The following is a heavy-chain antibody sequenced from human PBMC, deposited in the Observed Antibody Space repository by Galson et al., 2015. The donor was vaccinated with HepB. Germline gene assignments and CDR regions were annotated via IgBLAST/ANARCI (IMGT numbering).Heavy chain of an antibody. J-gene: IGHJ4*02. D-gene: IGHD3-22*01. CDR1: GYTFTSYG. CDR2: ISAYNGNT. V-gene: IGHV1-18*01. CDR3: ARTATYYYDSSGYYPFDY. Sequence: QSGAEVKKPGASVTVSCKASGYTFTSYGISWVRQAPGQGLEWMGWISAYNGNTNYAQKLQGRVTMTTDTSTSTAYMELRSLRSDDTAVYYCARTATYYYDSSGYYPFDYWGQGTLVTVSS.